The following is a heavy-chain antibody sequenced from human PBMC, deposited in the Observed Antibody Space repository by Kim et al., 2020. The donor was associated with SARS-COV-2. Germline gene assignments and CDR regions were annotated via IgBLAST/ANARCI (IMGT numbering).Heavy chain of an antibody. CDR2: ISSTSRNI. J-gene: IGHJ4*02. CDR3: ARVGPSGDTVDY. V-gene: IGHV3-48*02. Sequence: GGSLRLSCAASGFTFSIYSIDWVRRAPGKGPEWIIYISSTSRNIYYADSAKGPFTVSRDDAGNSVYLRMDSLADEDTAIYYCARVGPSGDTVDYWGQGTPVTVSS. D-gene: IGHD6-25*01. CDR1: GFTFSIYS.